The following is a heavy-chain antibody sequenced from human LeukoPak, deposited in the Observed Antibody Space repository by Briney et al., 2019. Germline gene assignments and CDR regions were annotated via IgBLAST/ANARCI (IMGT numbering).Heavy chain of an antibody. D-gene: IGHD4/OR15-4a*01. J-gene: IGHJ4*02. V-gene: IGHV3-48*01. CDR2: ISSRSSTI. CDR3: ARDLDYAFDY. Sequence: GGSLRLSCAASGFTFSSYSMNWVRQAPGKGLEWVSYISSRSSTIGYADSVKGRFTISTDNAKNSVYLQMNSLRAEDTAVYYCARDLDYAFDYWGQGTLVTVSS. CDR1: GFTFSSYS.